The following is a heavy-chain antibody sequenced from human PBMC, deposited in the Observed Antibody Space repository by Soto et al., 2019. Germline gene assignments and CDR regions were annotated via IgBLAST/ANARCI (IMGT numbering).Heavy chain of an antibody. D-gene: IGHD2-21*01. CDR2: IASGGDRI. Sequence: GRSVTLSRTSTGFAIGRHAVIRVILDRGKDLEWISHIASGGDRIYYPDSVNGRFTISSDNARNPLLLRMNSLRDDDTALYHCAREHVLMFASYDAFNVCGQGTLVTVSS. V-gene: IGHV3-48*03. CDR3: AREHVLMFASYDAFNV. J-gene: IGHJ3*01. CDR1: GFAIGRHA.